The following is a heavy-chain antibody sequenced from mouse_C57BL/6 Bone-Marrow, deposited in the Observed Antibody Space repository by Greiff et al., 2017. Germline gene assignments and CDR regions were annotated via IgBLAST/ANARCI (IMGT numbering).Heavy chain of an antibody. CDR2: IDPENGDT. Sequence: VQLQQSGAELVRPGASVKLSCKASGFNIKDDYMHWVKQRPEQGLEWIGWIDPENGDTEYASKFQGKATISADTSSNTAYLQLSSLTSEDTAVYYCSFYYDCPFAYWGQGTLVTVSA. V-gene: IGHV14-4*01. D-gene: IGHD2-4*01. CDR3: SFYYDCPFAY. J-gene: IGHJ3*01. CDR1: GFNIKDDY.